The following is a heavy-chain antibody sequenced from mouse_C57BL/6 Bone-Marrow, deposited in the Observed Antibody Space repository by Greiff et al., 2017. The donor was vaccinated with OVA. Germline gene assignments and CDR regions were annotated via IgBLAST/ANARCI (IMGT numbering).Heavy chain of an antibody. CDR2: IDPENGDT. V-gene: IGHV14-4*01. CDR1: GFNIKDDY. D-gene: IGHD1-1*01. Sequence: VQLQQSGAELVRPGASVKLSCTASGFNIKDDYMHWVKQRPEQGLEWIGWIDPENGDTEYASKFQGKATITADTSSHPAYLQLSSLTSEDTAVYYCTTPTVVYWYFDVWGTGTTVTVSS. J-gene: IGHJ1*03. CDR3: TTPTVVYWYFDV.